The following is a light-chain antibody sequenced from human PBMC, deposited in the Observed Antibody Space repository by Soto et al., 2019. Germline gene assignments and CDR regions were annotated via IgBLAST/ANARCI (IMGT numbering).Light chain of an antibody. Sequence: QSALTQPRSVSGSPGQSVTISCTGTSSDVGTYNYVSWYQQHPGKAPKLMIYDVSQRPSGVPDRFSGSKSGNTASLTISGLQAEDESDYYCLSYSGNHTSVFGGGTKVTVL. CDR1: SSDVGTYNY. CDR2: DVS. CDR3: LSYSGNHTSV. J-gene: IGLJ2*01. V-gene: IGLV2-11*01.